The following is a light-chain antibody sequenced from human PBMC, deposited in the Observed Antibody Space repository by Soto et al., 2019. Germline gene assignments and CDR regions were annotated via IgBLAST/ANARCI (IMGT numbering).Light chain of an antibody. Sequence: QSALTQPHSVSGSRGQSVTISCAGTSSDIGGYNYVSWYQHHPGKAPKLMIYDVNNRPSGVPDRFSGSKSGNTASLTISGLEAEDEAYYSSCSYGSSCPLVFGRGTKLTVL. CDR3: CSYGSSCPLV. CDR1: SSDIGGYNY. J-gene: IGLJ3*02. V-gene: IGLV2-11*01. CDR2: DVN.